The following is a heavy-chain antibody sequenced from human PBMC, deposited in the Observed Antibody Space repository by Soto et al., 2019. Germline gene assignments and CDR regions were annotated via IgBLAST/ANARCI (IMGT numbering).Heavy chain of an antibody. CDR3: ARHPRDDYNYGGSGIFDY. J-gene: IGHJ4*02. Sequence: QLQLQESGPGLVKPSETLSLTCSVSGGSISSRTFWWAWIRQPPGKGLEWIGDMYYSGSSYSSPSPKRRFTPSVDTSKNQLSLKLNSVTAADTAVYYCARHPRDDYNYGGSGIFDYWGQGTLVTVSS. CDR1: GGSISSRTFW. CDR2: MYYSGSS. D-gene: IGHD4-4*01. V-gene: IGHV4-39*01.